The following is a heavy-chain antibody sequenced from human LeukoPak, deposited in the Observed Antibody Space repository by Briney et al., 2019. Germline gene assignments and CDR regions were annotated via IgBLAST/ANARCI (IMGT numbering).Heavy chain of an antibody. CDR2: ITSGVGVT. CDR3: AKGDYYDLDY. J-gene: IGHJ4*02. V-gene: IGHV3-23*01. Sequence: GRSLRLSCTASGFTFSNFSINWVRHAPGNGLEWVSTITSGVGVTYYADSVKGRFTISRVNYRNTLYLQMNSLRAEDTAVYYCAKGDYYDLDYWGQGTLVTVSS. CDR1: GFTFSNFS. D-gene: IGHD3-22*01.